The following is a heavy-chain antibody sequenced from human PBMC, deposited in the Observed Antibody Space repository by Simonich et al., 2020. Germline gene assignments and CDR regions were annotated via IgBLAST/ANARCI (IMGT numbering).Heavy chain of an antibody. D-gene: IGHD2-15*01. CDR2: IYYSGST. CDR1: GGSISSYY. CDR3: ARGGLYFDY. Sequence: QVQLQESGPGLVKPSETLSLTCTVSGGSISSYYLSWIRQPPGKGLEWIGYIYYSGSTNYNPSLKSRVTISVDTSKNQCSLKLSSVTAADTAVYYCARGGLYFDYWGQGTLVTVSS. J-gene: IGHJ4*02. V-gene: IGHV4-59*01.